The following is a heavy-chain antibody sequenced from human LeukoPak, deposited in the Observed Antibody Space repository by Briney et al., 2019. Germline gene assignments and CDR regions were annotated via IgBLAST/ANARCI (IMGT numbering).Heavy chain of an antibody. CDR3: AREYWALYYYYGMDV. CDR2: ISAYNGNT. V-gene: IGHV1-18*01. Sequence: ASVKVSFKASGYTFTGYGISWVRQAPGQGLEWMGWISAYNGNTNYAQKLQGRVTMTTDTSTSTAYMELRSLRSDDTAVYYCAREYWALYYYYGMDVWGQGTTVTVSS. D-gene: IGHD2-15*01. J-gene: IGHJ6*02. CDR1: GYTFTGYG.